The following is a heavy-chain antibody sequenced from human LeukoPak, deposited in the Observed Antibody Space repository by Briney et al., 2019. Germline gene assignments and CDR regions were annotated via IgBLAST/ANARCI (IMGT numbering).Heavy chain of an antibody. CDR1: GFSVGDKY. V-gene: IGHV3-53*01. J-gene: IGHJ4*02. CDR3: ARDCNTFANFLDL. D-gene: IGHD2/OR15-2a*01. CDR2: IYSAGDT. Sequence: GGSLRLSCAASGFSVGDKYMSCVRQAPGKGLEWVSLIYSAGDTFYSDSVRGRFTVSRDNSKNTLYLQMNSLRADDTAFYYCARDCNTFANFLDLWGQGTLVTVST.